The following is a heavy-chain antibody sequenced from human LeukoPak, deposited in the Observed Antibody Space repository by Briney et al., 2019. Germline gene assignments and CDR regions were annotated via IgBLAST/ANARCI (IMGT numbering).Heavy chain of an antibody. CDR2: MSPNSGNT. CDR3: VRTPPNWGADY. Sequence: ASVKVSFTASGYTFTSYDINWVRQATGQGLEWMGWMSPNSGNTGYAQKFQGRVTMTRNTAISTAYMELSSLRSEDTAVYFCVRTPPNWGADYWGQGTLVTVSS. D-gene: IGHD7-27*01. V-gene: IGHV1-8*01. J-gene: IGHJ4*02. CDR1: GYTFTSYD.